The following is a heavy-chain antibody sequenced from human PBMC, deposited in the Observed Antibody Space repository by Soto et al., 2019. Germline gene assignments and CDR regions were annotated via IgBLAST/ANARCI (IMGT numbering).Heavy chain of an antibody. D-gene: IGHD1-1*01. J-gene: IGHJ4*02. CDR3: AKYYINNWSDFDY. CDR2: ISASGGTT. V-gene: IGHV3-23*01. Sequence: EVQLLESGGGLVQPGGSLRLSCAASGFTFSSYTMSWVRQAPGKGLEWASGISASGGTTFNADSVKGRFTISRDNSKSTLYLQMSNLKAEDTAVYYCAKYYINNWSDFDYRGQGTLVTVSS. CDR1: GFTFSSYT.